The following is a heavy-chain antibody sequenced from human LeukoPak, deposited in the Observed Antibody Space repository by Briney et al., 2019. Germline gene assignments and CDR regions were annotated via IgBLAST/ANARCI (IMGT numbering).Heavy chain of an antibody. D-gene: IGHD3-10*01. Sequence: SETLSLTCTVSGGSLSIYYWSWIRQPPGKGLERVGDISYIGSTNYNPSLKSRVTISVVTFKSLFSLKMSSVTAAGTAVDYWARARLRREFDPWGQGTLVTVSS. CDR1: GGSLSIYY. CDR3: ARARLRREFDP. J-gene: IGHJ5*02. CDR2: ISYIGST. V-gene: IGHV4-59*12.